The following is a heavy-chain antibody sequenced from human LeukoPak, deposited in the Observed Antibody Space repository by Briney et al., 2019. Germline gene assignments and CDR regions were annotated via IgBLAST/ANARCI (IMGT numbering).Heavy chain of an antibody. Sequence: PGGSLRLSCAASGFTFSTYWMNLVRQAPGKGLEWVANINPPGNEQFYVNSVKGRFTISRDNAKNSLYLQMNSLRAEDTAVYYCARATPYSSSWYKYYYYMDVWGKGTTVTVSS. CDR2: INPPGNEQ. CDR1: GFTFSTYW. CDR3: ARATPYSSSWYKYYYYMDV. V-gene: IGHV3-7*01. J-gene: IGHJ6*03. D-gene: IGHD6-13*01.